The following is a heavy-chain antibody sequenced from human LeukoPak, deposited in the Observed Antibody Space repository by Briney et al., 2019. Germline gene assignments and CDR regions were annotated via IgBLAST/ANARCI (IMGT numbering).Heavy chain of an antibody. Sequence: AGGSLRLSCDASGFIFSDYYMSWIRRAPGKGLEWISSISNPSSTIYYADSVKGRFTISRDNAKNSLYLQMNSLRAEDTAVYYCARCGDGLPCDFDYWGQGTLVTVSS. J-gene: IGHJ4*02. CDR1: GFIFSDYY. V-gene: IGHV3-11*04. CDR3: ARCGDGLPCDFDY. CDR2: ISNPSSTI. D-gene: IGHD3-10*01.